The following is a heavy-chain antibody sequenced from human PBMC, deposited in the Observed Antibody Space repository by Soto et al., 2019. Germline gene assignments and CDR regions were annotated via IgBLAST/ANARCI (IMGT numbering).Heavy chain of an antibody. CDR1: VFTFSSYA. J-gene: IGHJ2*01. CDR2: ISGSGGST. Sequence: WWSLRLSCSAPVFTFSSYAMSWFRQAPGKGLEWVSAISGSGGSTYYADSVKGRFTISRDNSKNTLYLQMNSLRAEDTAVYYCAKEGGALWWYFDLWGRGTLVTVLL. CDR3: AKEGGALWWYFDL. D-gene: IGHD3-10*01. V-gene: IGHV3-23*01.